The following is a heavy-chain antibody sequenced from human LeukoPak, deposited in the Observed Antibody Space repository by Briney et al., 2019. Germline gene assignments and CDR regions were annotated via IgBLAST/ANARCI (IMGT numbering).Heavy chain of an antibody. CDR1: GSSISDKYY. J-gene: IGHJ5*02. D-gene: IGHD3-3*01. Sequence: PSETLSLTCTIFGSSISDKYYWGWIRRPPGKGLEWIGSVYHSGSTYYNPSLKSRVTLSVDTSNNHFSLKLRSVTAADTAVYYCARHNYYHFWSTLNWFDPWGQGTLVTVSS. V-gene: IGHV4-38-2*02. CDR3: ARHNYYHFWSTLNWFDP. CDR2: VYHSGST.